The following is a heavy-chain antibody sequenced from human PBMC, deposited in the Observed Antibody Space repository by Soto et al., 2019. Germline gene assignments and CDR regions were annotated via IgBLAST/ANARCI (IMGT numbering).Heavy chain of an antibody. Sequence: SETLSLTCTVSGGSISSYYWSWIRQPPGKGLEWIGYIYYSGSTNYNPALKSRVTISLDTSKNQFSLKLSSVTAADTAVYYCARAKSYDFWSAYPRPYFGYYYMDVWGKGTTVTVSS. CDR1: GGSISSYY. J-gene: IGHJ6*03. V-gene: IGHV4-59*01. D-gene: IGHD3-3*01. CDR2: IYYSGST. CDR3: ARAKSYDFWSAYPRPYFGYYYMDV.